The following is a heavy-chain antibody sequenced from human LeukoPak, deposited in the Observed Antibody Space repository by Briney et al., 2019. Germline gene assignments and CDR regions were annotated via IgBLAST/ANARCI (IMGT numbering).Heavy chain of an antibody. CDR2: ISGSGGST. D-gene: IGHD5-18*01. Sequence: QSGGSLRLSCAASGFTFSSYAMSWVRQAPGKGLEWVSAISGSGGSTYYADSVKGRFTISRDNSKNTLYLQMNSLRAEDTAVYYCAKEGEAYSYGRGHKDYWGQGTLVTVSS. V-gene: IGHV3-23*01. CDR1: GFTFSSYA. J-gene: IGHJ4*02. CDR3: AKEGEAYSYGRGHKDY.